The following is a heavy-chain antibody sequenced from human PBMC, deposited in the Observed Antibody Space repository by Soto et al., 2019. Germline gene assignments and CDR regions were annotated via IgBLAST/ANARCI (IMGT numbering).Heavy chain of an antibody. D-gene: IGHD2-2*01. J-gene: IGHJ6*02. CDR1: GYTFTSYY. Sequence: GASVKVSCKASGYTFTSYYMHWVRQAPGQGLEWMGIINPSGGSTSYAQKFQGRVTMTRDTSTSTVYMELSSLRSEDTAVYYCARAPQYCSSTSCPHYYYYYGMDVWGQGTTVTVSS. CDR3: ARAPQYCSSTSCPHYYYYYGMDV. V-gene: IGHV1-46*01. CDR2: INPSGGST.